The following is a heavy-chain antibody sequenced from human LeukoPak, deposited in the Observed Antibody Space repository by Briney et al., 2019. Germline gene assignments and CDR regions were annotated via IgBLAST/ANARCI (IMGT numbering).Heavy chain of an antibody. J-gene: IGHJ4*02. Sequence: QPGGSLRLSCAATGFMFSSYSMNWVRQAPGKGLEWVSYISSGSTTIHYADSVKGRFTISRDNAKNSLYLQMNSLRDEDTAVYYCARTGNLDYWGQGTLVTVSS. V-gene: IGHV3-48*02. CDR3: ARTGNLDY. CDR2: ISSGSTTI. CDR1: GFMFSSYS.